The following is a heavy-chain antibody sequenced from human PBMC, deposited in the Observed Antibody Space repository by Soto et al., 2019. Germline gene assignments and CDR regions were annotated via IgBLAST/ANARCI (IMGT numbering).Heavy chain of an antibody. V-gene: IGHV1-8*01. D-gene: IGHD3-16*01. Sequence: ASVKVSCKASGYTFTSYDINWVRQATGQGLEWMGWMNPNSGNTGYSQKFQGRVTITRDTSASTAYMELSSLRSEDTAVYYCARGVPIFMDYWGQGTLVTVSS. CDR3: ARGVPIFMDY. J-gene: IGHJ4*02. CDR1: GYTFTSYD. CDR2: MNPNSGNT.